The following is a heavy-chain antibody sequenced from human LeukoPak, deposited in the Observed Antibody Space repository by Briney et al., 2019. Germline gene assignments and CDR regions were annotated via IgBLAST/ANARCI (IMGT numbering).Heavy chain of an antibody. CDR3: ATTNDGGGYQWGDFFDF. D-gene: IGHD3-22*01. J-gene: IGHJ4*02. CDR2: IIPNLGTT. Sequence: SVKVSCKASGGTSNSHAISWVRQAPGQGLEWMGRIIPNLGTTNRAQNFQDRVTLTADKSTNAAYMELTSLTSDDTAVYYCATTNDGGGYQWGDFFDFWGQGTLVTVSS. CDR1: GGTSNSHA. V-gene: IGHV1-69*04.